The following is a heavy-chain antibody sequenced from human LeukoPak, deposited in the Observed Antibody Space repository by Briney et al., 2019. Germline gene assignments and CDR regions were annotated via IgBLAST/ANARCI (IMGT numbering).Heavy chain of an antibody. CDR3: AKDLVYDTYYFDY. Sequence: PGSSLRLSCAASGFTYHSYGMLGVRQAPGKGREGVADISYDGSNKYYADSVKGRFAISRDNSKNTLYLQMNSLRAEDTAVYYCAKDLVYDTYYFDYWGQGTLVTVSS. D-gene: IGHD2/OR15-2a*01. V-gene: IGHV3-30*18. J-gene: IGHJ4*02. CDR2: ISYDGSNK. CDR1: GFTYHSYG.